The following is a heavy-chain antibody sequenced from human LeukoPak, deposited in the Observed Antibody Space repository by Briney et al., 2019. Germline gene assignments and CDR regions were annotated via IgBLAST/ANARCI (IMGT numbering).Heavy chain of an antibody. CDR3: AREFSGYSYGIDFDY. Sequence: SETLSLTCTVSGGSVSSGSYYWSWIRQPPGKGLEWIGYIYYSGSTNYNPSLKSRVTISVDTSKNQFSLKLSSVTAADTAVYYCAREFSGYSYGIDFDYWGQGTLVTVSS. CDR1: GGSVSSGSYY. V-gene: IGHV4-61*01. D-gene: IGHD5-18*01. J-gene: IGHJ4*02. CDR2: IYYSGST.